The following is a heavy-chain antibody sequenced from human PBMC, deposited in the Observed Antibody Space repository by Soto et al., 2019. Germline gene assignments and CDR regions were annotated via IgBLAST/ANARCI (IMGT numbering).Heavy chain of an antibody. V-gene: IGHV4-39*01. Sequence: QLQLQESGPGLVKPSETLSLTCTVSTDSSSFTNSYWGWIRQPPGKGLQWIGSSSYNGGTFYNPSLMGRVVISFYTSKKQSSLQVTSVTAADTAFYFCARHRIEVVWRGFDFWGQGSPVTVSS. J-gene: IGHJ4*02. D-gene: IGHD3-10*01. CDR3: ARHRIEVVWRGFDF. CDR1: TDSSSFTNSY. CDR2: SSYNGGT.